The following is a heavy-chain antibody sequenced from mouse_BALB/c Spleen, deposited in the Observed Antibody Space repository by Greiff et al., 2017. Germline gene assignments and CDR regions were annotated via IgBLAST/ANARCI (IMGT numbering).Heavy chain of an antibody. J-gene: IGHJ4*01. D-gene: IGHD1-1*01. CDR2: ISDGGSYT. V-gene: IGHV5-4*02. CDR3: ARERDYYGSHYYAMDY. CDR1: GFTFSDYY. Sequence: EVKLVESGGGLVKPGGSLKLSCAASGFTFSDYYMYWVRQTPEKRLEWVATISDGGSYTYYPDSVKGRFTISRDNAKNNLYLQMSSLKSEDTAMYYCARERDYYGSHYYAMDYGGQGTSVTVSS.